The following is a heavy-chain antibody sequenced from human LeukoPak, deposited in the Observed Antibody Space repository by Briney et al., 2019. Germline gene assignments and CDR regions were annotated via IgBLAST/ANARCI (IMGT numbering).Heavy chain of an antibody. CDR3: AREVSEGFDF. CDR2: FGTRSTSI. V-gene: IGHV3-21*01. CDR1: GFTFSGYS. D-gene: IGHD3-22*01. Sequence: GGSLRLSCTASGFTFSGYSMNWIRQAPGKGLEWVSSFGTRSTSIYHAGSVKGRFAISRDNANNSLYLQMNSLRAEDTALYYCAREVSEGFDFWGQGTLVTVSS. J-gene: IGHJ4*02.